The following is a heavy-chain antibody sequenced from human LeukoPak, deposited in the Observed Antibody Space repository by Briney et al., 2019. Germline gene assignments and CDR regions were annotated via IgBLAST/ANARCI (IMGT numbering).Heavy chain of an antibody. Sequence: PGGSLRLSCAASGFTFSSYGMSWVRQAPGKGLEWVSAISGSGGSTYYADSVKGRFTISRDNSKNTLYLQMNSLRAEDTAVYYCAKDPDILTGYLDYWGQGTLVTVSS. V-gene: IGHV3-23*01. CDR2: ISGSGGST. CDR1: GFTFSSYG. D-gene: IGHD3-9*01. J-gene: IGHJ4*02. CDR3: AKDPDILTGYLDY.